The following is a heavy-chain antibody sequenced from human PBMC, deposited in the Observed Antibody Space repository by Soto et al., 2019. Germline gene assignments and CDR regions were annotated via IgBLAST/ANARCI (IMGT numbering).Heavy chain of an antibody. Sequence: QITLKESGPTLVKPTQTLTLTCTFSGFSLSTSGVGVGWIRQPPGKALEWLALIYWDDDKRYSPSLKSRLTITKDTSKSQVVLTMTNMDPVDTATYYCAHTGVYSSSWLFDYWGQGTLVTVSS. J-gene: IGHJ4*02. V-gene: IGHV2-5*02. CDR1: GFSLSTSGVG. D-gene: IGHD6-13*01. CDR3: AHTGVYSSSWLFDY. CDR2: IYWDDDK.